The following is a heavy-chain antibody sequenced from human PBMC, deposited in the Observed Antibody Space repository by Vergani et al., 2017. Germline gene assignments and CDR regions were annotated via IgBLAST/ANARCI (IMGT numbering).Heavy chain of an antibody. J-gene: IGHJ5*02. CDR1: GFTFSSYW. D-gene: IGHD3-9*01. CDR3: TRDSLYYDILTGYFPNWFDP. Sequence: EVQLVESGGGLVQPGGSLRLSCAASGFTFSSYWMSWVRQAPGKGLEWVANIKQDGSEKYYVDSVKGRFTISRDNAKNSLYLQMNSLRAEDTAVYYCTRDSLYYDILTGYFPNWFDPWDQGTLVTVSS. CDR2: IKQDGSEK. V-gene: IGHV3-7*01.